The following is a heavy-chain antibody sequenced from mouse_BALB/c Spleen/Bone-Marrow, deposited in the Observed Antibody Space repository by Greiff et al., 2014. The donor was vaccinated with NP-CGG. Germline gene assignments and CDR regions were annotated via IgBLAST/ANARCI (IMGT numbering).Heavy chain of an antibody. V-gene: IGHV10-1*02. CDR2: IRSKSNNYAT. CDR3: VRQFITTANYAMDY. D-gene: IGHD1-2*01. Sequence: EVKVVESGGGLVQPKGSLKLSCAASGFTFNTYAMNWVRQAPGKGLEWVARIRSKSNNYATYYADSVKDRFTISRDDSQSMLYLQMNNLKTEDTAMYYCVRQFITTANYAMDYWGQGTSVTVSS. J-gene: IGHJ4*01. CDR1: GFTFNTYA.